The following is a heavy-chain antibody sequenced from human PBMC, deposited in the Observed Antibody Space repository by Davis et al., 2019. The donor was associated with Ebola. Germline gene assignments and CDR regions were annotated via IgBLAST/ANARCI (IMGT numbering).Heavy chain of an antibody. CDR3: AKPLVPAAIAPYFDY. CDR1: GFTFSSYA. J-gene: IGHJ4*02. V-gene: IGHV3-23*01. CDR2: ISGSGGST. Sequence: PGGSLRLSCAASGFTFSSYAMSWVRQAPGKGLEWVSAISGSGGSTYYADSVKGRFTVSRDNSKNTLYLQMNSLRAEDTAVYYCAKPLVPAAIAPYFDYWGQGTLVTVSS. D-gene: IGHD2-2*02.